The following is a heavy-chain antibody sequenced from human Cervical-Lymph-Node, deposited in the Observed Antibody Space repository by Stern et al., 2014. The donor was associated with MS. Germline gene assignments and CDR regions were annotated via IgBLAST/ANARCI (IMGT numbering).Heavy chain of an antibody. CDR1: GYTFSNSW. CDR2: IYPGDSVT. D-gene: IGHD2-8*02. V-gene: IGHV5-51*01. Sequence: EVQLVESGAEVKKPGESLKISCKGSGYTFSNSWIGWVRQMPGRGLEWMGIIYPGDSVTRYSPSFQGQITISADKSISTAYLQWNSLKASDTAIFYCARGSAGAGAFFDYWGQGTLVTVSS. J-gene: IGHJ4*02. CDR3: ARGSAGAGAFFDY.